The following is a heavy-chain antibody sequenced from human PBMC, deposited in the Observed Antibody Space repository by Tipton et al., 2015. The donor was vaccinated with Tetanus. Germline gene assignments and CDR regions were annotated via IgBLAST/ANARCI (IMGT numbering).Heavy chain of an antibody. CDR1: GYTFTSYW. CDR2: IYPGDSDT. V-gene: IGHV5-51*01. CDR3: VRHKGTIVLPGTRAFDF. D-gene: IGHD2/OR15-2a*01. J-gene: IGHJ3*01. Sequence: SLRLSCAASGYTFTSYWIGWVRQMPGKGLEWMGIIYPGDSDTRYSPSFEGQVTISADKSISTAYLQWSSLKAPDTAMYYCVRHKGTIVLPGTRAFDFWGQGTMVTVSS.